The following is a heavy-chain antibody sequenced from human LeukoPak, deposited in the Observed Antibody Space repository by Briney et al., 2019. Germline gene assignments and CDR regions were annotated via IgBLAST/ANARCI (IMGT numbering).Heavy chain of an antibody. CDR3: ARFPETATVTGGAFDI. D-gene: IGHD4-17*01. CDR2: IYPGDSDT. J-gene: IGHJ3*02. Sequence: GESLKISCKGSGYSFTSYWIGWVRQMPGKGLEWMGIIYPGDSDTRYSPSFQGQVTISADKSISTAYLQWSSLKASDTAMYYCARFPETATVTGGAFDIWGQGTMVTVSS. V-gene: IGHV5-51*01. CDR1: GYSFTSYW.